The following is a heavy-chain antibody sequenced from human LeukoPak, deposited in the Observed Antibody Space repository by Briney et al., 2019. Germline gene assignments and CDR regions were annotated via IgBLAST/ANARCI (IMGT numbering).Heavy chain of an antibody. D-gene: IGHD3-22*01. J-gene: IGHJ4*02. Sequence: GGSLRLSCVASGFIFNNFGMSWVRQAPGRGLEWVSNISGTGGSTHYADSVKGRFTISRDNSKNTLYLQMNSLRAGDTAVYYCAKSSYYDSSGFYREYYFDYWGQGTLVPVPS. CDR3: AKSSYYDSSGFYREYYFDY. CDR1: GFIFNNFG. CDR2: ISGTGGST. V-gene: IGHV3-23*01.